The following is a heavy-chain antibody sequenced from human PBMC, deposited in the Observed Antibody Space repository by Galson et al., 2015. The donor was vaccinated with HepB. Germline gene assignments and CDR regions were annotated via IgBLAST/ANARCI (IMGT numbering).Heavy chain of an antibody. D-gene: IGHD3-10*01. CDR3: AKTMVVWGVISDP. CDR2: INEDGSGK. CDR1: GFTFSSQW. V-gene: IGHV3-7*01. J-gene: IGHJ5*02. Sequence: SLRLSCAASGFTFSSQWMSWVRQAPGKGLEWVANINEDGSGKYYVDSVKVRFTISRDNTKNSLYLQMNSLRAEDTGVYYCAKTMVVWGVISDPWGQGTLVTVSS.